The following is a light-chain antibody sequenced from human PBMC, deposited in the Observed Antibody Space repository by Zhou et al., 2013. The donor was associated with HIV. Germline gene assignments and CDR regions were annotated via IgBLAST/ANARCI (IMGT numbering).Light chain of an antibody. Sequence: DIQMTQSPSSLSASVGDRVTITCRASRGIGNDLAWYQHKPGKAPKLLVYAASSLQSGVPSRFSGSGYGTDFTLTISTLQPEDFATYYCQQLNSYLLTFGGGTKVEIK. CDR3: QQLNSYLLT. J-gene: IGKJ4*01. V-gene: IGKV1-17*01. CDR2: AAS. CDR1: RGIGND.